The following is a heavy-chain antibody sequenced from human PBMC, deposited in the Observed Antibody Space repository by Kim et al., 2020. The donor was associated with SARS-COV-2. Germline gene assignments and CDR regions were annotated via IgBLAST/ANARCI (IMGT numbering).Heavy chain of an antibody. D-gene: IGHD3-16*01. CDR2: FNPSDGNT. Sequence: ASVKVSCKISGYSFTDYYMHWVRQAPGQGLEWMGRFNPSDGNTNYAPSFQGRVTMTRETSTSTVYLDLSGLRSEDTAVYYWAREGFRHRYYCDFWGQGTLVTVSS. V-gene: IGHV1-46*01. CDR3: AREGFRHRYYCDF. CDR1: GYSFTDYY. J-gene: IGHJ4*02.